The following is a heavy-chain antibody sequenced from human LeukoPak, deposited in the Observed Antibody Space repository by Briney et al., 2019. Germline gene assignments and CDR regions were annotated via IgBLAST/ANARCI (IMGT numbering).Heavy chain of an antibody. Sequence: SGTLSLTCAVYGGSFSGYYWSWIRQPPGKGLEWIGEINHSGSTNYNPSLKSRVTMSVDKSKNQFSLKLSSVTAADTAVYYCARDLAVAGTALDYWGQGTLVTVSS. J-gene: IGHJ4*02. CDR2: INHSGST. V-gene: IGHV4-34*01. CDR3: ARDLAVAGTALDY. D-gene: IGHD6-19*01. CDR1: GGSFSGYY.